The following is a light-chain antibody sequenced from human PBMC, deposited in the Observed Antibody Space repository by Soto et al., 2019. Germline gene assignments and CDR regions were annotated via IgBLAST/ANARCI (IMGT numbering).Light chain of an antibody. CDR3: SSYTSSSTV. V-gene: IGLV2-14*01. Sequence: PVLTQPASVSGSPGQSITISCTGTSSDVGGYNYVSWYQQHPGKAPKLMIYDVSNRPSGVSNRFSGSKSGNTASLTISGLQAEDEADYYCSSYTSSSTVFGGGTKLTVL. J-gene: IGLJ3*02. CDR2: DVS. CDR1: SSDVGGYNY.